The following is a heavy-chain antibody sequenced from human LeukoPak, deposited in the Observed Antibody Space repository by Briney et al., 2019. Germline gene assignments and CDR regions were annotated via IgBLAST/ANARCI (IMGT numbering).Heavy chain of an antibody. Sequence: GGSLRLSCAASGFTFSNYAMSWVRQAPGKGLEWVSGINWNGGSTGYADSVKGRFTISRDNAKNSLYLQMNSLRAEDTALYYCARYYGDPPNYYYYMDVWGKGTTVTVSS. V-gene: IGHV3-20*04. CDR1: GFTFSNYA. CDR2: INWNGGST. CDR3: ARYYGDPPNYYYYMDV. D-gene: IGHD4-17*01. J-gene: IGHJ6*03.